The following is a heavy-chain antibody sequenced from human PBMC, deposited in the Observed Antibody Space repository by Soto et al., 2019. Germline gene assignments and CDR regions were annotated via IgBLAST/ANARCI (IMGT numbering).Heavy chain of an antibody. D-gene: IGHD2-15*01. Sequence: PSETLSLTCTVSGGSISSGDYYWSWIRQPPGKGLEWIGYIYYSGSTYYNPSLKSRVTISVDTSKNQFSLKLSSVTAADTAVYYCARDLVVVAATPGENYYYGMDVWGQGTTVTVSS. CDR3: ARDLVVVAATPGENYYYGMDV. CDR2: IYYSGST. CDR1: GGSISSGDYY. V-gene: IGHV4-30-4*01. J-gene: IGHJ6*02.